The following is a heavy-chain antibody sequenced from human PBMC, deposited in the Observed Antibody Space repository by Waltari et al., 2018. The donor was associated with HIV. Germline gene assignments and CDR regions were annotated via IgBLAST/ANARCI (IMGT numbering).Heavy chain of an antibody. CDR1: GFALRSVV. D-gene: IGHD6-13*01. Sequence: EVQLVESGGGLVQRGGSMRLSCAASGFALRSVVMSWVRQAPGKGLEWVSTISGSDGNTYYPDSVQGRFTISRDNSKNTLFLQLNSLRAEDTVVYYCAILIAAAGDFDYWGQGTLVTVSS. J-gene: IGHJ4*02. CDR3: AILIAAAGDFDY. V-gene: IGHV3-23*04. CDR2: ISGSDGNT.